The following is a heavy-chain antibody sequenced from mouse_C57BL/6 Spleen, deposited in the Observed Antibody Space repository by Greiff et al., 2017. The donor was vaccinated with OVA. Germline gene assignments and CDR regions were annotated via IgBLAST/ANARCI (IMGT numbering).Heavy chain of an antibody. V-gene: IGHV14-2*01. J-gene: IGHJ3*01. Sequence: EVQLQQSGAELVKPGASVKLSCTASGFNIKDYYMHWVKQRTEPGLEWIGRIDPEDGETKYAPNFQGKATITADTSSNTAYLQISSLTSEDTAVYYCAFYEFAYWGQGTLVTVSA. CDR3: AFYEFAY. CDR2: IDPEDGET. CDR1: GFNIKDYY. D-gene: IGHD2-3*01.